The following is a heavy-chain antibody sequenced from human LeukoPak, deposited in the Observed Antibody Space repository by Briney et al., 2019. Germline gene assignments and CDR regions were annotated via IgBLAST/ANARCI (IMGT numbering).Heavy chain of an antibody. V-gene: IGHV3-23*01. CDR3: ARYRRGASDY. CDR2: ISGSGGST. Sequence: GGSLRLPCAASGFTSSSYAMSWVRQAPGKGLEWVSAISGSGGSTYYADSVKGRFTISRDNSKNTLYLQMSSLRAEDTAVYYCARYRRGASDYWGQGTLVIVSS. CDR1: GFTSSSYA. D-gene: IGHD2-15*01. J-gene: IGHJ4*02.